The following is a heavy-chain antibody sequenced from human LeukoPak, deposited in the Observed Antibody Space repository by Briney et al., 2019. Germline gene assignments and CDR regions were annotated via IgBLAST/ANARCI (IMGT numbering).Heavy chain of an antibody. V-gene: IGHV4-59*01. Sequence: SETLSLTCTVSGGSISSYYRSWIRQPPGKGLEWIGYINYSGSTNYNPSLKSRVTVSVDTSKNQFSLKLSSVTAADTAVYYCAGGTVTCYDYYYRDVWGKGTTVTVSS. CDR2: INYSGST. D-gene: IGHD4-17*01. CDR1: GGSISSYY. J-gene: IGHJ6*03. CDR3: AGGTVTCYDYYYRDV.